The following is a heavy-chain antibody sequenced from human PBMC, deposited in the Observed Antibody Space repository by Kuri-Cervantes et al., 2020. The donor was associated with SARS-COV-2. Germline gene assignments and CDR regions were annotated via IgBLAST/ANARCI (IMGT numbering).Heavy chain of an antibody. CDR1: GGTFSSYA. CDR3: ARYEIGERDSSSSDDY. Sequence: SVKVSCKASGGTFSSYAISWVRQAPGQGLEWMGGIIPIFGTANYAQKLQGRVTMTTDTSTSTAYMELRSLRSDDTAAYYCARYEIGERDSSSSDDYWGHGNLVTVSS. CDR2: IIPIFGTA. J-gene: IGHJ4*01. V-gene: IGHV1-69*05. D-gene: IGHD6-6*01.